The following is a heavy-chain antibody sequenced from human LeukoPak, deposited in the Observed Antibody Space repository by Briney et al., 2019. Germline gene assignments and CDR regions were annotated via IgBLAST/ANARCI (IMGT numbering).Heavy chain of an antibody. CDR1: GFIFSSYW. Sequence: PGGSLRLSCAASGFIFSSYWMSWVRQAPGKGLEWVANIKQDGSEKYYVDSVKGRFTISRDNAKNSLFLQMNSLRAEDTAVYFCAKSTRAVMAMMDVWGKGTTVTVSS. CDR2: IKQDGSEK. D-gene: IGHD3-16*01. CDR3: AKSTRAVMAMMDV. V-gene: IGHV3-7*01. J-gene: IGHJ6*04.